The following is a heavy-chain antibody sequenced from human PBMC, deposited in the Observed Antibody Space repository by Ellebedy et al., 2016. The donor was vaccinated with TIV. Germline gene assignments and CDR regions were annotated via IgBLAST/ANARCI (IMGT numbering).Heavy chain of an antibody. J-gene: IGHJ4*02. V-gene: IGHV3-21*01. CDR3: ARVEPFYCSSTSCKNLGSDY. Sequence: GGSLRLXXAASGFTFNSYTMNWVRQAPGKGLEWVSSISSSGSYIYYADSVRGRFTISRDNAKNSLYLQMNSLRAEDTAVYYRARVEPFYCSSTSCKNLGSDYWGQGTLVTVSS. D-gene: IGHD2-2*01. CDR2: ISSSGSYI. CDR1: GFTFNSYT.